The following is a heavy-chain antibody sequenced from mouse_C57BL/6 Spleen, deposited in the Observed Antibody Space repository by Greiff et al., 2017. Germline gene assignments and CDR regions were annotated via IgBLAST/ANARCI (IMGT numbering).Heavy chain of an antibody. CDR1: GFTFSSYA. D-gene: IGHD1-1*01. V-gene: IGHV5-4*01. J-gene: IGHJ2*01. CDR2: ISDGGSYT. CDR3: ARAYYGSSFYFDY. Sequence: EVHLVESGGGLVKPGGSLKLSCAASGFTFSSYAMSWVRQTPEKRLEWVATISDGGSYTYYPDNVKGRFTISRDNAKNNLYLQMSHLKSEDTAMYYCARAYYGSSFYFDYWGQGTTLTVSS.